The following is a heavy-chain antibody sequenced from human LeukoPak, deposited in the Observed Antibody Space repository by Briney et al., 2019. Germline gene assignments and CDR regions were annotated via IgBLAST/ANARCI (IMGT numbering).Heavy chain of an antibody. J-gene: IGHJ3*01. CDR3: ERHLYFFDVSGHVFHL. V-gene: IGHV4-39*01. D-gene: IGHD3-22*01. CDR2: IYHTGST. Sequence: SEALSLTCSVSGGSITTSDHYWGWIRPPPGKPLVWIASIYHTGSTSYNPSLKSRVTISVDKSNNQFSLGLRSVTAAVTAVYFCERHLYFFDVSGHVFHLWGQGTVVTVSS. CDR1: GGSITTSDHY.